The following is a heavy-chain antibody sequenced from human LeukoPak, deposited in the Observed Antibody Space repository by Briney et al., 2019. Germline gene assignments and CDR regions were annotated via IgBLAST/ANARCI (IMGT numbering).Heavy chain of an antibody. CDR2: TRNKANGYTT. V-gene: IGHV3-72*01. CDR1: GFTFSDHY. Sequence: GGSLRLSCAASGFTFSDHYMDWVRQAPGQGLEWVGRTRNKANGYTTEYAASVKGRFTISRDDSKNSLYLQMNSLKTEDTAVYYCARVGLHYDSSGPFDYWGQGTLVTVSS. CDR3: ARVGLHYDSSGPFDY. J-gene: IGHJ4*02. D-gene: IGHD3-22*01.